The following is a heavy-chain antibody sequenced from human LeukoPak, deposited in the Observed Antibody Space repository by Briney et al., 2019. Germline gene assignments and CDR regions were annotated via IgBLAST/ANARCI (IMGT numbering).Heavy chain of an antibody. CDR3: ARHIGGGIEDMDV. CDR1: GGSIGTYY. Sequence: SETLSLTCTVSGGSIGTYYWSWIRQSPGKGLEWIGYIYVTGTRYNPYLQSRVTISVDRSRNQFFLRMSSVTAADTAVYYCARHIGGGIEDMDVWGKGTKVIVSS. D-gene: IGHD3-16*02. CDR2: IYVTGT. J-gene: IGHJ6*03. V-gene: IGHV4-59*08.